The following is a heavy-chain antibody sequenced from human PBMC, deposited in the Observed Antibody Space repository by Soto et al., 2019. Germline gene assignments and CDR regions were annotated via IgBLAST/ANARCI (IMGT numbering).Heavy chain of an antibody. CDR3: ARDRVESGYPEYFQH. CDR1: GFTVSSNY. V-gene: IGHV3-53*01. CDR2: IYSGGST. J-gene: IGHJ1*01. D-gene: IGHD3-22*01. Sequence: EVQLVESGGGLIQPGGSLRLSCAASGFTVSSNYMSWVRQAPGKGLEWVSVIYSGGSTYYADSVKGRFTISRDNSNNTLSLQMNSLRAEDTAVYYCARDRVESGYPEYFQHWGQGTLVTVSS.